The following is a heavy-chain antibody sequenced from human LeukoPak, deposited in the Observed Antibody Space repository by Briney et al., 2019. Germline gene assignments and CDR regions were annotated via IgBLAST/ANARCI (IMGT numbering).Heavy chain of an antibody. J-gene: IGHJ4*02. CDR2: IYYSGST. CDR1: GGSISSYY. D-gene: IGHD5-24*01. Sequence: PSEALSLTCTVSGGSISSYYWSWIRQPPGKGLEWIGYIYYSGSTNYNPSLKSRVTISVDTSKNQFSLKLSSVTAADTAVYYCAARYNTLKYYFDYWGQGTLVTVSS. V-gene: IGHV4-59*01. CDR3: AARYNTLKYYFDY.